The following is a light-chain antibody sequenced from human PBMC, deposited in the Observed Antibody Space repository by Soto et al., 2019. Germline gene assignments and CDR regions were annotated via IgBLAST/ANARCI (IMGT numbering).Light chain of an antibody. Sequence: QSALTQPRSVSGSPGQSVTISCTGTSSDVGGYNYVSWYQHHPGKAPKSMIYDVSKRPSGVPDRFSGSKSGNTASLTISGLQAEEEADYYCRSYAGSYTWVFGGGTQLTVL. CDR3: RSYAGSYTWV. J-gene: IGLJ3*02. V-gene: IGLV2-11*01. CDR1: SSDVGGYNY. CDR2: DVS.